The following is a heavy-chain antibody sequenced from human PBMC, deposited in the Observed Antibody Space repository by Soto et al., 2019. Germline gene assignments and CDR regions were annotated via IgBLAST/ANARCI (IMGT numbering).Heavy chain of an antibody. CDR2: VTKDGNSI. CDR1: GFTFSSFW. D-gene: IGHD2-2*03. CDR3: ARGGVGSFDY. J-gene: IGHJ4*02. V-gene: IGHV3-74*01. Sequence: GGSLRLSCAASGFTFSSFWMHWVRQAPGKGLVWISHVTKDGNSISYADSAKGRFTISRDNARNTVYLQMDGLRDEDTAVYYCARGGVGSFDYWGQGSLVTVSS.